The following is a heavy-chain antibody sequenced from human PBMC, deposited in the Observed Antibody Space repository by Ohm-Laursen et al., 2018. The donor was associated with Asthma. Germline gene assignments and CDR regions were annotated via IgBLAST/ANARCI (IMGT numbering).Heavy chain of an antibody. V-gene: IGHV3-30*03. Sequence: SLRLSCAASGFTFSSYGMHWVRQAPGKGLEWVAVISYDGSNKYYADSVKGRFTISRDNSKNTLYLQMNSLRAEDTAVYYCARDRRMYYDFWNGYYSYYYYGMDVWGQGTTVTVSS. CDR3: ARDRRMYYDFWNGYYSYYYYGMDV. CDR1: GFTFSSYG. D-gene: IGHD3-3*01. CDR2: ISYDGSNK. J-gene: IGHJ6*02.